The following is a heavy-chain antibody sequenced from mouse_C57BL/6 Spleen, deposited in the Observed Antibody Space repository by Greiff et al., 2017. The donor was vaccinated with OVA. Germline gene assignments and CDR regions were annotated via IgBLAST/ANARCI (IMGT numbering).Heavy chain of an antibody. CDR2: IDPNSGGT. V-gene: IGHV1-72*01. J-gene: IGHJ2*01. D-gene: IGHD1-1*01. Sequence: QVQLKQPGAELVKPGASVKLSCKASGYTFTSYWMHWVKQRPGRGLEWIGRIDPNSGGTKYNEKFKSKATLTVDKPSSTAYMQLSSLTSEESAVYYCARSLYYYVSSAYYFDYWGQGTTLTVSS. CDR3: ARSLYYYVSSAYYFDY. CDR1: GYTFTSYW.